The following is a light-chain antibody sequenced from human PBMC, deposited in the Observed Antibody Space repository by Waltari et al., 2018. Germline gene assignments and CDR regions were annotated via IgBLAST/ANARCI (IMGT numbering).Light chain of an antibody. J-gene: IGLJ2*01. Sequence: QSALTQPPSASGSPGQSVTISCAGTNSDVGTYNYVSWYQHHPGKAPKLLIYGVTERLPGVPDRFSGSKSGTTASLTVSGLQADDEADYDCTSYGGVNVLGVLFGGGTKLTVL. CDR2: GVT. CDR1: NSDVGTYNY. CDR3: TSYGGVNVLGVL. V-gene: IGLV2-8*01.